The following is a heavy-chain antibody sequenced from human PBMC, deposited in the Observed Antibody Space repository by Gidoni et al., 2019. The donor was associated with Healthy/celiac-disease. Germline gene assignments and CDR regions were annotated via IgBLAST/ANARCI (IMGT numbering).Heavy chain of an antibody. CDR3: ARSGIVVVPAGNPFYY. V-gene: IGHV1-46*01. D-gene: IGHD2-2*01. CDR1: GYTFTSYY. CDR2: INPSGGST. J-gene: IGHJ4*02. Sequence: QVQLVQSGAEVKKPGASVKVSCKASGYTFTSYYMHWVRQAPGQGLEWMGIINPSGGSTSYAQKFQGRVTMTRDTSTSTVYMELSSLRSEDTAVYCCARSGIVVVPAGNPFYYWGQGTLVTVSS.